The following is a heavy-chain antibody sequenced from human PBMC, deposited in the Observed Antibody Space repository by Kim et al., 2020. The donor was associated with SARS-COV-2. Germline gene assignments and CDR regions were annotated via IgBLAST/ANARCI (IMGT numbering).Heavy chain of an antibody. D-gene: IGHD2-2*01. J-gene: IGHJ4*02. Sequence: GGSLRLSCAASGFTFSSYAMSWVRQVPGKGLEWVSAISGSGGSTYYADSVKGRFTISRDNSKNTLYLQMNSLRAEDTAVYYCAKGEHIVVVPAALRAFDYWGQGTLVTVSS. CDR2: ISGSGGST. V-gene: IGHV3-23*01. CDR1: GFTFSSYA. CDR3: AKGEHIVVVPAALRAFDY.